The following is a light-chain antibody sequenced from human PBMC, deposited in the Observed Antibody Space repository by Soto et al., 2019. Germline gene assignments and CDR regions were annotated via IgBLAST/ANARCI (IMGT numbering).Light chain of an antibody. CDR3: HSYRGSNTLYV. CDR1: SSDVGGYNF. Sequence: QSALTQPASVSGSPGQSITISCTGTSSDVGGYNFVSWYQQYPGKAPKLLIYDVSNRPSGVSNRFSGSKSGNKASLTISGLQAEDEAYYYCHSYRGSNTLYVFGTGTKLTVL. CDR2: DVS. V-gene: IGLV2-14*01. J-gene: IGLJ1*01.